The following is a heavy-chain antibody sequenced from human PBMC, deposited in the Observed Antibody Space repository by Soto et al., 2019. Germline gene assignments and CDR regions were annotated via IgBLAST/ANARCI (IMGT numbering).Heavy chain of an antibody. D-gene: IGHD2-2*01. Sequence: ASVKVSCKVSGYTLTELSMHWLRQATGKGLEWMGGFDPEDGETIYAQKFQGRVTMTEDTSTDTAYMELSSLRSEDTAVYYCATVGGFVVVPAAMGGAWFDPWGQGTLVTVSS. CDR2: FDPEDGET. CDR1: GYTLTELS. CDR3: ATVGGFVVVPAAMGGAWFDP. V-gene: IGHV1-24*01. J-gene: IGHJ5*02.